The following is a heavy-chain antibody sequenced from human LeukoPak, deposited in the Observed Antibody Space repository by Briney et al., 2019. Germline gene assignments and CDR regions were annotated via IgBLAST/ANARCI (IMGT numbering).Heavy chain of an antibody. CDR1: GGSFSGYY. J-gene: IGHJ4*02. Sequence: SETLSLTCAVYGGSFSGYYWSWIRQPPGKGLEWIGEINHSGSTYYNPSLKSRVTISVDTSKNQFSLKLSSVTAADTAVYYCARLRTYYYDSSGRGNFDYWGQGTLVTVSS. CDR2: INHSGST. V-gene: IGHV4-34*01. D-gene: IGHD3-22*01. CDR3: ARLRTYYYDSSGRGNFDY.